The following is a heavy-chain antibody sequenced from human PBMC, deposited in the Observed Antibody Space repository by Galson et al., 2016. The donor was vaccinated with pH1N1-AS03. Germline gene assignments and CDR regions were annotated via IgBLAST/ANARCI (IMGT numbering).Heavy chain of an antibody. CDR2: IRHDGSNR. CDR1: GFTFSSYG. Sequence: SLRLSCAASGFTFSSYGMHWVRQAPGKGLEWVTFIRHDGSNRYYANSVKGRFTISRDNSKNSLYLQMNSLRADDTAVYYCARGWYDIWTGYLVDPFDYWGQGALVTVSS. CDR3: ARGWYDIWTGYLVDPFDY. J-gene: IGHJ4*02. V-gene: IGHV3-30*02. D-gene: IGHD3-9*01.